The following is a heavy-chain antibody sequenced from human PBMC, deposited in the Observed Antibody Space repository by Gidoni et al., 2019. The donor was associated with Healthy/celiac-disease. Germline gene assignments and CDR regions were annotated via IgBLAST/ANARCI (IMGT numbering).Heavy chain of an antibody. V-gene: IGHV3-21*01. CDR1: GFTFRSYR. CDR3: ARDSPEGIAAAGTSAFDI. D-gene: IGHD6-13*01. J-gene: IGHJ3*02. Sequence: EVQLVESGGGLVKPGGSLKLPCAASGFTFRSYRLNWVRQAPGKGLEWVSSISSSSSYIYYADSVKGRFTISRDNAKNSLYLQMNSLRAEDTAVYYCARDSPEGIAAAGTSAFDIWGQGTMVTVSS. CDR2: ISSSSSYI.